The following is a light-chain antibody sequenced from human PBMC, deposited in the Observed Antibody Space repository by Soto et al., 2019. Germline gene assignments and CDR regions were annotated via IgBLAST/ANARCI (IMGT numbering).Light chain of an antibody. Sequence: DIQMTQSPSTLSASVGDRVTITCRASQSISSWLAWYQQKPGKAPKLLIYKASSLGSGVPSRFSGSGSGTEFTLTISSLQPDDFATYYCQQYNEGDTFGQGTKLEIK. CDR1: QSISSW. J-gene: IGKJ2*01. CDR3: QQYNEGDT. V-gene: IGKV1-5*03. CDR2: KAS.